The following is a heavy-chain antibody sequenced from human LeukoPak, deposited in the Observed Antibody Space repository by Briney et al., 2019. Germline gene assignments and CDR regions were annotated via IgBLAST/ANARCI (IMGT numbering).Heavy chain of an antibody. CDR2: IYYSGST. D-gene: IGHD2-2*01. Sequence: SETLSLTCTVSGGSISSYYWSWIRQPPGKGLEWIGYIYYSGSTNYNPSLKSRVTISVDTSKNQFSLKLSSVTAADTAVYYCARARFAEYQPLLGWFDPWGQGTLVTVSS. CDR1: GGSISSYY. V-gene: IGHV4-59*01. J-gene: IGHJ5*02. CDR3: ARARFAEYQPLLGWFDP.